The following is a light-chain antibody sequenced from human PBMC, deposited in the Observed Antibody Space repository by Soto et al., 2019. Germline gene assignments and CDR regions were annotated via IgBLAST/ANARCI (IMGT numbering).Light chain of an antibody. V-gene: IGLV2-14*01. CDR1: SSDVGGYNY. Sequence: QPASVSGSPGQSITISCTGTSSDVGGYNYVSWYQQHPGKAPKLMIYDVSNRPSGVSNRFSGSKSGNTASLTISGLQAEDEADYYCSSYTSSSTLFVFGTGTKVTVL. CDR3: SSYTSSSTLFV. CDR2: DVS. J-gene: IGLJ1*01.